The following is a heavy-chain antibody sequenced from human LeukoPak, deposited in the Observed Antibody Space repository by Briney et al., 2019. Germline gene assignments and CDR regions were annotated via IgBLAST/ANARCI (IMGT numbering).Heavy chain of an antibody. CDR3: AKKLPTVSAYFDL. CDR2: IGSGGYT. D-gene: IGHD2/OR15-2a*01. J-gene: IGHJ4*02. V-gene: IGHV3-23*01. CDR1: GIILSNYD. Sequence: PGGSLRLSCAASGIILSNYDVTWVRQTPGKGLEYVSSIGSGGYTFSAGSVRGRFSIYRDDSHNTVYLQMNSLRAEDTAIYFCAKKLPTVSAYFDLWGQGALVTVSS.